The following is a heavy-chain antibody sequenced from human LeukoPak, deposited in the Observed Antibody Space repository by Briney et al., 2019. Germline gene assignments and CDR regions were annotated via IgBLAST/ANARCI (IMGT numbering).Heavy chain of an antibody. CDR1: GFTFSNYG. J-gene: IGHJ4*02. Sequence: GRSLRLSCAASGFTFSNYGMHWVRQAPGKGLEWVAVISYDGSNKYYTDSVKGRFTISRDNSKNTLYLQMNSLRAEDTAVYYCAKDLVGYRYGEFDYWGQGTLVTVSS. CDR2: ISYDGSNK. D-gene: IGHD5-18*01. V-gene: IGHV3-30*18. CDR3: AKDLVGYRYGEFDY.